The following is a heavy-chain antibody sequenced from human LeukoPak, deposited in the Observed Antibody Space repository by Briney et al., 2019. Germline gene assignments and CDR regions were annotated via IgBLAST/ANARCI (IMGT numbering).Heavy chain of an antibody. J-gene: IGHJ6*02. V-gene: IGHV3-30*18. CDR1: GFTFSSYG. CDR2: ISYDGSNK. Sequence: PGGSLRLSCAASGFTFSSYGMHWVRQAPGKGLEWVAVISYDGSNKYYADSVKGRFTISRDNSKNTLYLQMNSLRAEDTAVYYCAKEVYSYGQRPDFYYYYYGMDVWGQGTTVTVSS. CDR3: AKEVYSYGQRPDFYYYYYGMDV. D-gene: IGHD5-18*01.